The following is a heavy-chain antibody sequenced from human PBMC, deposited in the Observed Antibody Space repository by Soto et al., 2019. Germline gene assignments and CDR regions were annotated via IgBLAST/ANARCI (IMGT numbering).Heavy chain of an antibody. Sequence: SEILSLTCTVSGGSISSGDYYWSWIRQPPGKGLEWIGYIYYSGSTYYNPSLKSRVTISVDTSKNQFSLKLSSVTAADTAVYYCAESTRGSYFDYWGQGTLVTVSS. CDR3: AESTRGSYFDY. CDR1: GGSISSGDYY. CDR2: IYYSGST. J-gene: IGHJ4*02. V-gene: IGHV4-30-4*01. D-gene: IGHD2-15*01.